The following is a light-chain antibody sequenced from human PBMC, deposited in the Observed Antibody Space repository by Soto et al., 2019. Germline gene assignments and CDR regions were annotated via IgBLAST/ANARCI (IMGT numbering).Light chain of an antibody. Sequence: DIVMTQSPLSLPVTPGESASISCRSSRSLLNSNGYNCLDWYLQKPGQSPQLLIHLGSSRASGVPDRFSVSGSGTDFTLKISSVEAEDVGVYYCMQALEPPLTFGGGTKVEIK. J-gene: IGKJ4*01. CDR3: MQALEPPLT. CDR2: LGS. V-gene: IGKV2-28*01. CDR1: RSLLNSNGYNC.